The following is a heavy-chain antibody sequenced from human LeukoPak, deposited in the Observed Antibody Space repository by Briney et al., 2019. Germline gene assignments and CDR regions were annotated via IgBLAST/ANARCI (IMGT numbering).Heavy chain of an antibody. CDR2: ISSSGSTI. CDR1: GFTFSDYY. Sequence: PGGSLRLSCAASGFTFSDYYMSWIRQAPGKGLEWVSYISSSGSTIYYADSVKGRFTISRDNAKNSLYLQMNSLRAEDTAVYYCARRSYRGVIGLYYYYYMDVWGKGTPVTVSS. D-gene: IGHD3-16*02. V-gene: IGHV3-11*04. J-gene: IGHJ6*03. CDR3: ARRSYRGVIGLYYYYYMDV.